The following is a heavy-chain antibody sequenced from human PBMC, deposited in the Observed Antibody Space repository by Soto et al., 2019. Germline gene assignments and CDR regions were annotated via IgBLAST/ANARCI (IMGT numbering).Heavy chain of an antibody. CDR3: VRELREVARENYYYYGMDV. Sequence: GASVKVSCKASGYTFTNYAIHWVRQAPGQGLEWMGWINAANLNTHYSQKFQDRVTITTDTSASTAYMELSSLRSEDTAVYYCVRELREVARENYYYYGMDVWGQGTTVTVSS. CDR1: GYTFTNYA. J-gene: IGHJ6*02. CDR2: INAANLNT. D-gene: IGHD5-12*01. V-gene: IGHV1-3*01.